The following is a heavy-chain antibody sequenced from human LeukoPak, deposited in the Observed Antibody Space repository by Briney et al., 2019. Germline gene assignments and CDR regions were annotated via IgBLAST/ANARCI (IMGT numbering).Heavy chain of an antibody. CDR2: ISGSGGST. CDR3: AKGTDIAAAGYFDP. CDR1: GFTFSSYA. V-gene: IGHV3-23*01. Sequence: GGSLGLSCAASGFTFSSYAMSWVRQSPGKGLEWVSIISGSGGSTYYADSVKGRFTISRDNSKNTLYLQMNSLRAEDTAVYYCAKGTDIAAAGYFDPWGQGTLVTVSS. D-gene: IGHD6-13*01. J-gene: IGHJ5*02.